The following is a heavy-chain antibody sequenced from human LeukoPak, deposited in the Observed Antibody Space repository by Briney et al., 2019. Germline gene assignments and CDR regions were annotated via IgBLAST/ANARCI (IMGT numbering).Heavy chain of an antibody. Sequence: PGGSLRLSCEASGFTFSRFAMSWVRQAPGKGLEWVSSISGSGRTTYYADSVKGRFTISRDNSKNILYLQMNSLRADDTALYYCAKDGNYLDSSGYLIPFDYWGLGTLVTVSS. D-gene: IGHD3-22*01. J-gene: IGHJ4*02. CDR1: GFTFSRFA. CDR2: ISGSGRTT. CDR3: AKDGNYLDSSGYLIPFDY. V-gene: IGHV3-23*01.